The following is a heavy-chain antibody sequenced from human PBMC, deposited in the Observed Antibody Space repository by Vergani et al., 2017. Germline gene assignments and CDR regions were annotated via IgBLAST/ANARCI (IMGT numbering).Heavy chain of an antibody. CDR2: IYNSGNG. V-gene: IGHV4-39*01. Sequence: QMQLQESGPGLVKASETLSLTCTVSGDSIISRSYYWGWIRQPPGKGLEWIGSIYNSGNGDSSSSLKSRVTISADTSKNQFSLRLTSVTAADTAVYYCASGKYYSDSTSHFRGRYFDVWGRGTVVTDPS. D-gene: IGHD3-16*01. J-gene: IGHJ2*01. CDR1: GDSIISRSYY. CDR3: ASGKYYSDSTSHFRGRYFDV.